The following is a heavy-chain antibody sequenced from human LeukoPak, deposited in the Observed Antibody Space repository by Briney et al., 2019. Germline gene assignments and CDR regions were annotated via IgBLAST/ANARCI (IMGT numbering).Heavy chain of an antibody. CDR2: ISWNSGSI. D-gene: IGHD6-13*01. CDR3: AKDYGSSWYTYYFYY. J-gene: IGHJ4*02. Sequence: GRSLRLSCAASGFTFDDYAMHWVRQAPGKGLEWVSGISWNSGSIGYADSVKGRFTISRDNAKNSLYLQMNSLRAEDTALYYCAKDYGSSWYTYYFYYWGQGTLVTVSS. V-gene: IGHV3-9*01. CDR1: GFTFDDYA.